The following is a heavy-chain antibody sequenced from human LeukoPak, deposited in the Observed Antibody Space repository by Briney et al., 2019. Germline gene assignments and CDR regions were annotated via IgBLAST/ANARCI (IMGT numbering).Heavy chain of an antibody. CDR2: IKQDGSKK. Sequence: GGSLRLSCVASGFPFSSYWMTWVRQAPGKGLEWVANIKQDGSKKSYVDSVKGRFTISRDNSKNTLYLQMNSLRAEDTALYYCARGSGNYYTRFDYWGQGTLVTVSS. J-gene: IGHJ4*02. D-gene: IGHD3-10*01. CDR3: ARGSGNYYTRFDY. CDR1: GFPFSSYW. V-gene: IGHV3-7*01.